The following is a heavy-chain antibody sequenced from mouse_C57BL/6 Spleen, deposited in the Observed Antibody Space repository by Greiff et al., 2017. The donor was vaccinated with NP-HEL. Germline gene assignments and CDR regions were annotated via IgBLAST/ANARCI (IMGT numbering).Heavy chain of an antibody. D-gene: IGHD2-2*01. CDR1: GYTFTSYW. Sequence: QVQLKQPGTELVKPGASVKLSCKASGYTFTSYWMHWVKQRPGQGLEWIGNINPSNGGTNYNEKFKSKATLTVDKSSSTAYMQLSSLTSEDSAVYYCARGGYDRYAMDYWGQGTSVTVSS. J-gene: IGHJ4*01. V-gene: IGHV1-53*01. CDR2: INPSNGGT. CDR3: ARGGYDRYAMDY.